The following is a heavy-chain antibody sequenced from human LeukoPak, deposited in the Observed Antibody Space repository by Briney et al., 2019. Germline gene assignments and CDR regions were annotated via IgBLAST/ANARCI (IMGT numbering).Heavy chain of an antibody. CDR2: IYTSGST. CDR3: ARAYYDTSGYPGWYFDL. Sequence: SETLSLTCTVSGGSISSYYWSWIRQPAGQALQWIGRIYTSGSTNYNPSLKSRVTMSVDTSKNQFSLKLTSVTAADTAVYYCARAYYDTSGYPGWYFDLWGRGTLVTVSS. V-gene: IGHV4-4*07. D-gene: IGHD3-22*01. CDR1: GGSISSYY. J-gene: IGHJ2*01.